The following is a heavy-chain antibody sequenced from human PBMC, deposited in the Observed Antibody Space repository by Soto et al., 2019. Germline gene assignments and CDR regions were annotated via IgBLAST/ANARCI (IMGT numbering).Heavy chain of an antibody. D-gene: IGHD6-13*01. V-gene: IGHV1-46*03. CDR2: INPSGGST. CDR1: GYTFASYY. CDR3: ARDSSSLDAFDI. J-gene: IGHJ3*02. Sequence: ASVKVSCKASGYTFASYYMHWVRQAPGQGLEWMGIINPSGGSTSYAQKFQGRVTMTRDTSTSTVYMELSSLRSEDTAVYYCARDSSSLDAFDIWAQGTMVTVSS.